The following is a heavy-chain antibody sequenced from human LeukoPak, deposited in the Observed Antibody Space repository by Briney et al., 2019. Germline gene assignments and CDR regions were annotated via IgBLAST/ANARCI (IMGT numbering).Heavy chain of an antibody. CDR2: INHSGST. CDR1: GGSFSGYY. Sequence: SETLSLTCAVYGGSFSGYYWSWIRQPPGKGLEWIGEINHSGSTNYNPSLKSRVTISVDTSKNQFSLKLSSVTAADTAVYYCARLLTGSGSYYYYYYYMDVWGKGTTVTISS. V-gene: IGHV4-34*01. D-gene: IGHD3-10*01. CDR3: ARLLTGSGSYYYYYYYMDV. J-gene: IGHJ6*03.